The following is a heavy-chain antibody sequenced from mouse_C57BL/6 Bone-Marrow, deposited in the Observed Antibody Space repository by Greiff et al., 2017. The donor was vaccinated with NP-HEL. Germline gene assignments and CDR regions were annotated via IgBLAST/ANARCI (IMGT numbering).Heavy chain of an antibody. CDR2: ISSGGSYT. V-gene: IGHV5-6*01. Sequence: EVKLVESGGDLVKPGGSLKLSCAASGFTFSSYGMSWVRQTPDKRLEWVATISSGGSYTYYPDSVKGRFTISRDNAKNTLYLQMSSLKSEDTAMYYCARLYYGNSLTEDYWGQGTTLTVSS. J-gene: IGHJ2*01. CDR3: ARLYYGNSLTEDY. D-gene: IGHD2-1*01. CDR1: GFTFSSYG.